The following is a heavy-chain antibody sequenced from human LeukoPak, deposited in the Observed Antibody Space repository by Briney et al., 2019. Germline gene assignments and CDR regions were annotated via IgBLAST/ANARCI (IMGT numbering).Heavy chain of an antibody. D-gene: IGHD6-19*01. CDR2: IGGSGGRT. J-gene: IGHJ6*02. Sequence: PGGSLRLSCAASGFTFSSYSMNWVRQAPGKGLEWVSSIGGSGGRTYYADSVTGRFTISRDNSKNTVYLQMNSLRAADTAVYYCAKGRIAVALYYGMDVWGQGTTVTVFS. CDR3: AKGRIAVALYYGMDV. CDR1: GFTFSSYS. V-gene: IGHV3-23*01.